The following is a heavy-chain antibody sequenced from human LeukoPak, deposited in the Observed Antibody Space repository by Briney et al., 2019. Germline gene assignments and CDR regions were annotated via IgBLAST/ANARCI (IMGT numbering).Heavy chain of an antibody. CDR3: ARESGSGSYPRFYYYYGMDV. CDR2: INAGNGNT. J-gene: IGHJ6*02. Sequence: GASVKVSCTASGYTFTSYAMHWVRQAPGQRLEWMGWINAGNGNTKYSQKFQGRVTITRDTSASTAYMELSSLRSEDTAVYYCARESGSGSYPRFYYYYGMDVWGQGITVTVSS. D-gene: IGHD3-10*01. CDR1: GYTFTSYA. V-gene: IGHV1-3*01.